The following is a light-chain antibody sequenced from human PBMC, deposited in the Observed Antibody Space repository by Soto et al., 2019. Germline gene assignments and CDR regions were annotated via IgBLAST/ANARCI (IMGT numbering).Light chain of an antibody. CDR2: DVS. Sequence: QSALTQPRSVSGSLGQSVTISCTGTSSDVGTYNYVSWYQQHPGKAPKVMIYDVSERPSGVPDRFSGSKSGNTASLTISGLQAEDEADYYCCSYAGRPRYVLVTGTTHTVL. CDR1: SSDVGTYNY. J-gene: IGLJ1*01. CDR3: CSYAGRPRYV. V-gene: IGLV2-11*01.